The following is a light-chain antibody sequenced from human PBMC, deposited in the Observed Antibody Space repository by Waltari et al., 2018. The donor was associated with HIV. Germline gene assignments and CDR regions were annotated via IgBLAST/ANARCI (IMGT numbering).Light chain of an antibody. J-gene: IGKJ2*01. CDR3: QQSQAIPAT. Sequence: DIQMTQSPSSLSASVGDRVTITCRANQNINRYLNWYRQKPGKAPTLLIFGSSTLQSGVPSRFSASVSGIDFILTITGVQHEDFATYFCQQSQAIPATFGQGTK. CDR1: QNINRY. V-gene: IGKV1-39*01. CDR2: GSS.